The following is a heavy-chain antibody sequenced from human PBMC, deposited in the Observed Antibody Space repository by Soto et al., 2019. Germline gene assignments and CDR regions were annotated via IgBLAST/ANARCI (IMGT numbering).Heavy chain of an antibody. V-gene: IGHV3-30-3*01. CDR3: ARPPPQYCSGGSCYEVDY. J-gene: IGHJ4*02. CDR1: GFTFSSYA. D-gene: IGHD2-15*01. CDR2: ISYDGSNK. Sequence: QVQQVESGGGVVQPGRSLRLSCTASGFTFSSYAMHWVRQAPGKGLEWVAVISYDGSNKYYADSVKGRFTISRDNSKNTLYLQMNSLRAEDTAVYYCARPPPQYCSGGSCYEVDYWGQGTLVTVSS.